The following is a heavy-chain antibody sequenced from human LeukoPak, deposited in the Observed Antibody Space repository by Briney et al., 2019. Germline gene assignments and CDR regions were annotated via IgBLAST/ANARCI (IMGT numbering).Heavy chain of an antibody. D-gene: IGHD4-23*01. Sequence: ASVKVSCKTSAYTFTGYYMHWVRQAPGQGLEWMGWINPNSGDTNYAQNFQGRVTMTRDTSITTAYMELGWLRSDDTAVYYCARGDGGNGGIDYWGQGTLVTVSS. CDR2: INPNSGDT. CDR3: ARGDGGNGGIDY. CDR1: AYTFTGYY. V-gene: IGHV1-2*02. J-gene: IGHJ4*02.